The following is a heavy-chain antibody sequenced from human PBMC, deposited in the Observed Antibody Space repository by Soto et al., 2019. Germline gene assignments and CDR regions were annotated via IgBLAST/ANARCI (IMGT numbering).Heavy chain of an antibody. CDR1: GYTFTGYY. CDR3: ARDSYDYPPPAFDY. Sequence: ASVKVSCKASGYTFTGYYMHWVRQAPGQGLEWMGWINPNSGGTNYAQKFQGWVTMTRDTSISTAYMELSRLRSDDTAVYYCARDSYDYPPPAFDYWGQGTLVTVSS. CDR2: INPNSGGT. V-gene: IGHV1-2*04. J-gene: IGHJ4*02. D-gene: IGHD5-12*01.